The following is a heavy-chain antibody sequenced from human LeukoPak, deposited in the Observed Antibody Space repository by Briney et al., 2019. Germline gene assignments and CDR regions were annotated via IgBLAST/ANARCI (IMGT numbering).Heavy chain of an antibody. CDR3: ARKSGSYTY. Sequence: GGSLRLSCAASGFTFSSYSMNWVRQAPGKGLEWVSSISSSSTYIYYADSVKGRFTISRDNAKNSLYLHMNSLRAEDTAVYYCARKSGSYTYWGQGTLVTVSS. V-gene: IGHV3-21*06. J-gene: IGHJ4*02. CDR2: ISSSSTYI. CDR1: GFTFSSYS. D-gene: IGHD1-26*01.